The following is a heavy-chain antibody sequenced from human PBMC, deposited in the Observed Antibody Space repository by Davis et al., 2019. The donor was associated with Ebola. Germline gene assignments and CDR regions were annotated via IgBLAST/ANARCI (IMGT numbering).Heavy chain of an antibody. J-gene: IGHJ4*02. CDR2: ISSSSSYI. V-gene: IGHV3-21*04. D-gene: IGHD3-9*01. CDR3: ATLRYFDWLFPNGPDY. CDR1: GFTFSSYS. Sequence: PGGSLRLSCAASGFTFSSYSMNWVRQAPGKGLEWVSSISSSSSYIYYADSVKGRFTISRDNSKNTLYLQMDSLRAEDTAVYYCATLRYFDWLFPNGPDYWGQGTLVTVSS.